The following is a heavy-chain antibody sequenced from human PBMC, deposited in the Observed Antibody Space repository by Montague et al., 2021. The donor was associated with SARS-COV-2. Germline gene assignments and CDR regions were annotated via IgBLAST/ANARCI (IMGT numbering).Heavy chain of an antibody. CDR3: ARRKAGYCSGGSCYSAAVFDY. V-gene: IGHV4-39*01. J-gene: IGHJ4*02. CDR2: IYYSGST. D-gene: IGHD2-15*01. Sequence: SETLSLTCTVSGGSISSSSYYWGWIRRPPGKGLEWIGSIYYSGSTYYNPSLKSRVTIPVDTSKNQFSLKLSSVTAADTAVYYCARRKAGYCSGGSCYSAAVFDYWGQGTLVTVSS. CDR1: GGSISSSSYY.